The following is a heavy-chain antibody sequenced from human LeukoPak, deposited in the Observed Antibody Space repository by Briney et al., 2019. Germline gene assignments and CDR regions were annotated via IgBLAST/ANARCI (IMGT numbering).Heavy chain of an antibody. J-gene: IGHJ4*02. Sequence: ASVKVSCKASGYTFTGYYMHWVRQAPGQGLEWMGRINPNSGGTNYAQKFQGRVTMTRDTSISTAYMELSSLRSEDTAVYYCARALPISDYGGNSGLFDYWGQGTLVTVSS. D-gene: IGHD4-23*01. CDR3: ARALPISDYGGNSGLFDY. V-gene: IGHV1-2*06. CDR2: INPNSGGT. CDR1: GYTFTGYY.